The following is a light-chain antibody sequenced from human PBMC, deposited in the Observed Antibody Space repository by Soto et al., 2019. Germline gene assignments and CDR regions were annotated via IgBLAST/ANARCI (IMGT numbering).Light chain of an antibody. V-gene: IGKV3-15*01. CDR1: QSVSSN. CDR2: GAS. CDR3: QQYNNFWT. Sequence: EVVMTQSPATLSVSPGERATLSCRASQSVSSNLAWYQQKPGQAPRLLIYGASTRATGIPARFSGSGSGTEFTLTISSPQSEDFAVYHCQQYNNFWTFGQGTKVEIK. J-gene: IGKJ1*01.